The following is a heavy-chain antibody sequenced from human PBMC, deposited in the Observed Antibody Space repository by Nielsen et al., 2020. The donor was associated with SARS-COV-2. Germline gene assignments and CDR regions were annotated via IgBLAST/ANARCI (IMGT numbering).Heavy chain of an antibody. D-gene: IGHD3-10*01. Sequence: GGSLRLSCAASGFTFRNYGMHWVRQAPGKGLEWVAVISYDGRDEYYGDFVKGRFTISRDNSKNTLYLQMNSLRAEDTAVYYCARGSNYGYNWFDPWGQGTLVTVSS. CDR3: ARGSNYGYNWFDP. J-gene: IGHJ5*02. V-gene: IGHV3-30*03. CDR2: ISYDGRDE. CDR1: GFTFRNYG.